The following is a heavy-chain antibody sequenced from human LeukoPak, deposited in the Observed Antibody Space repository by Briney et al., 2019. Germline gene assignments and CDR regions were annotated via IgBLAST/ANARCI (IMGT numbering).Heavy chain of an antibody. CDR2: IYYSGST. Sequence: PSETLSLTCTVSGGSISSSSYYWGWIRQPPGKGLEWIGSIYYSGSTYYNPSLKSRVTISVDTSKNQFSLKLSSVTAADTALYYCASHLSLSHLGNWGQGTLVTVSS. V-gene: IGHV4-39*01. CDR3: ASHLSLSHLGN. CDR1: GGSISSSSYY. J-gene: IGHJ4*02. D-gene: IGHD2/OR15-2a*01.